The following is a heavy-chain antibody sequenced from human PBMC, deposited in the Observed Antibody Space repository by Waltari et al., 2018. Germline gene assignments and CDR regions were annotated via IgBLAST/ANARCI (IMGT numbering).Heavy chain of an antibody. Sequence: QLQLQESGSGLVTPSQPLSPSCASSGGSISCGGNSWRWIRPPPGKGLACIRYIYRMGSTYYNPSLKRRVTISVDRSNNQFSVKLSFVTAADTAVYYCARSYGDWFDPWGQGTLVTVSS. CDR3: ARSYGDWFDP. CDR2: IYRMGST. CDR1: GGSISCGGNS. V-gene: IGHV4-30-2*01. J-gene: IGHJ5*02. D-gene: IGHD4-17*01.